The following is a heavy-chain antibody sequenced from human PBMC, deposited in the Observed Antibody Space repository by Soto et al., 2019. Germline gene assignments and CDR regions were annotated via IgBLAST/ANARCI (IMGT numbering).Heavy chain of an antibody. V-gene: IGHV1-58*02. J-gene: IGHJ4*02. CDR1: GYTFTSYG. Sequence: ASVKVSCKASGYTFTSYGISWVRQAPGQRLEWIGWIIVDNGNTNYAQKFQERVTITRVMSTSTAYMELSSLRSEDTAVYYCAADVRSGWFDFDYWGQGTLVTVSS. CDR3: AADVRSGWFDFDY. CDR2: IIVDNGNT. D-gene: IGHD6-19*01.